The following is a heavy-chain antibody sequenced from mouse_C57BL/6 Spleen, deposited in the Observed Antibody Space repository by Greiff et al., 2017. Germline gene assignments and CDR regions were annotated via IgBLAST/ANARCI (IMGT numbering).Heavy chain of an antibody. V-gene: IGHV3-6*01. Sequence: EVQLQQSGPGLVKPSPSPSLPCSFPGYSITRGYYWDWIRQFPGNKLEWMGYISYDGSNNYNPSRKKRSSITRDTSKNQFFLKLNAVTTEDTATYYCAREDYDVAYWGQGTLVTVSA. CDR2: ISYDGSN. CDR3: AREDYDVAY. CDR1: GYSITRGYY. D-gene: IGHD2-4*01. J-gene: IGHJ3*01.